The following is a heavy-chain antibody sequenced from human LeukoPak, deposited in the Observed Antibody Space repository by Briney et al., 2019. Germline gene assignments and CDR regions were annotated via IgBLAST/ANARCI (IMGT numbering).Heavy chain of an antibody. D-gene: IGHD3-16*02. CDR3: ASRSSWFDP. V-gene: IGHV4-59*01. J-gene: IGHJ5*02. CDR1: GGSISSYY. CDR2: TYYSGST. Sequence: PSETLSLTCTVSGGSISSYYWSWIRQPPGKGLEWIGHTYYSGSTNYNPSLKSRVTISVDTSKNQFSLKLSSVTAADTAVYYCASRSSWFDPWGQGTLVTVSS.